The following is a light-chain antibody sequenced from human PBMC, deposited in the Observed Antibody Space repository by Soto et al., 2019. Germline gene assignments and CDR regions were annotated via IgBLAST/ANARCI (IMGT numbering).Light chain of an antibody. CDR3: QQRSNWPYT. Sequence: EIVLTQSPATLSLSPGERATLSCRASQSVTSYLDWYQQKPGQAPRLLIYDASNRATGIPARFTGSGSGADSTLTISSLEPEDFAVYYCQQRSNWPYTFGQGTKLESK. J-gene: IGKJ2*01. CDR2: DAS. V-gene: IGKV3-11*01. CDR1: QSVTSY.